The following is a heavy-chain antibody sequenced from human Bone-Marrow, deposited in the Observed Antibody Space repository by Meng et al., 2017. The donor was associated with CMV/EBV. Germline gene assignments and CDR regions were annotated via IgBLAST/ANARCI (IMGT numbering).Heavy chain of an antibody. CDR3: ARDLVAGSGSLHP. D-gene: IGHD3-10*01. CDR2: IDIDGRDI. V-gene: IGHV3-74*03. CDR1: GFTLTRYW. Sequence: VLVVESGGVLLQPGGSLGPPCAVSGFTLTRYWMHWVREVPGKGLEWVSRIDIDGRDITYADSVRGRFTIYRDNAKKTVYLEMNSLRVEDTAVYYCARDLVAGSGSLHPWGHGTLVTVSS. J-gene: IGHJ5*02.